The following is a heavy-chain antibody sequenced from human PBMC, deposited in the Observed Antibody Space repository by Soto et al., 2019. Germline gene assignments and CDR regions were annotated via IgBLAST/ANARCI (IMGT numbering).Heavy chain of an antibody. D-gene: IGHD2-15*01. V-gene: IGHV3-74*01. CDR2: INSDGSST. CDR3: ARDYLVIPHRVIDY. CDR1: GFTFSSYW. J-gene: IGHJ4*02. Sequence: GGSLRLSCAASGFTFSSYWRHWVRQAPGKGLVWVSRINSDGSSTSYADSVKGRFTISRDNSKNTLYLQMNSLRAEDTAVYYCARDYLVIPHRVIDYWGQGTLVTVSS.